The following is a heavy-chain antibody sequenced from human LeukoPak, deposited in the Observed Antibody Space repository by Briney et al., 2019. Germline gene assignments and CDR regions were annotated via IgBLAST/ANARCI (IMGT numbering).Heavy chain of an antibody. J-gene: IGHJ4*02. CDR3: AKGGFCSSTSCYPDY. CDR1: GFTFSTYD. D-gene: IGHD2-2*01. V-gene: IGHV3-30*18. Sequence: QPGGSLRLSCTASGFTFSTYDVHWVRQAPGKGLEWVAVISYDGSNTYYTDSVKGRFTISRDNSKNMLYLRMNSLRAEDTAVYYCAKGGFCSSTSCYPDYWGQGTLVTVSS. CDR2: ISYDGSNT.